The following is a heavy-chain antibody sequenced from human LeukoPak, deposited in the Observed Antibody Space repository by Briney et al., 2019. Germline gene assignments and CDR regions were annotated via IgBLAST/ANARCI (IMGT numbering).Heavy chain of an antibody. CDR2: ISAYNGNT. V-gene: IGHV1-18*01. D-gene: IGHD3-10*01. CDR1: GYTFTSYA. Sequence: ASVKVSCKASGYTFTSYAMHWVRQAPGQRLEWMGWISAYNGNTNYAQKLQGRVTMTTDTSTSTAYMEPRSLRSDDTAVYYCARGGEVRAFQKFDPWGQGTLVTVSS. J-gene: IGHJ5*02. CDR3: ARGGEVRAFQKFDP.